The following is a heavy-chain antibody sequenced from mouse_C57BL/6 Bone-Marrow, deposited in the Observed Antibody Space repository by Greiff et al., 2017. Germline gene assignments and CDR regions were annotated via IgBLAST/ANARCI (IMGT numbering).Heavy chain of an antibody. CDR3: ARLLAY. Sequence: EVKVVESGGGLVKPGGSLKLSCAASGFTFSDYGMHWVRQAPEKGLEWVAYISSGSSTIYYADTVKGRFTISRDNAKNTLFLQVTSLGSEDTAMYYCARLLAYWGQGTLVTVSA. CDR1: GFTFSDYG. V-gene: IGHV5-17*01. CDR2: ISSGSSTI. J-gene: IGHJ3*01.